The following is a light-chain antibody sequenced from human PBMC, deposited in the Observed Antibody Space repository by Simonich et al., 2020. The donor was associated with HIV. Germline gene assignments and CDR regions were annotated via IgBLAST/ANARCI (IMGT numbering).Light chain of an antibody. CDR2: DAS. Sequence: EIVLTQSPATLSLSPGERATLSCRASPSVSSSYLAWYQQTPGLAPRLLIYDASSRATGIPDRFSGSGSGTDFTLTISRLGPEDFAVYFCQQYNKWPPWTFGQGTKVEIK. V-gene: IGKV3D-20*01. CDR3: QQYNKWPPWT. CDR1: PSVSSSY. J-gene: IGKJ1*01.